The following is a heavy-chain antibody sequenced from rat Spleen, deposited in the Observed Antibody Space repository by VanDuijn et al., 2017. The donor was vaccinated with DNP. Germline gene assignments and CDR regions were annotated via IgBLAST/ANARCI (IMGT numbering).Heavy chain of an antibody. Sequence: EVQLVESGGDRVQXGRSXXLSCVAXXXIFXXXWMTXIRXXXGKGLDWVATITTSGDDTYYPDSVKGRFTVSRDNAKNTLYLQMNSLKSEDTATYYCVRSRAASRGYVMDAWGQGTSVTVSS. CDR3: VRSRAASRGYVMDA. CDR1: XXIFXXXW. CDR2: ITTSGDDT. J-gene: IGHJ4*01. D-gene: IGHD1-8*01. V-gene: IGHV5-31*01.